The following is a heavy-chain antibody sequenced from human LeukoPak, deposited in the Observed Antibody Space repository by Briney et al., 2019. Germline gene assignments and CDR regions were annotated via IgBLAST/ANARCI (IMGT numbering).Heavy chain of an antibody. CDR2: IYHSGST. V-gene: IGHV4-4*02. CDR3: ARAQVVGPTPYYYHGMDV. Sequence: SGTLSLTCTVSGDSINSLDLWSWVRQPPGKGLEWIGEIYHSGSTYYNPSLKSRLTISVDKSKNQFSLKLSSVTAADTAVYYCARAQVVGPTPYYYHGMDVWGQGTTVTVSS. CDR1: GDSINSLDL. J-gene: IGHJ6*02. D-gene: IGHD2-15*01.